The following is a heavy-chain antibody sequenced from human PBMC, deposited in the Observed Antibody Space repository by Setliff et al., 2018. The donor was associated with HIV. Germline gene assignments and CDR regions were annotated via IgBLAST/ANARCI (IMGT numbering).Heavy chain of an antibody. Sequence: SETLSLTCTVSGGSISRTSFYWGWIRQPPGKGLEWIGSIYNSGSTYYNPSLKSRFTISRDNAKNSLFLQMNSLRVEDTAVYFCVPQGPGPGSGWWRNWFDPWGQGTLVTVSS. CDR1: GGSISRTSFY. D-gene: IGHD6-19*01. V-gene: IGHV4-39*07. J-gene: IGHJ5*02. CDR3: VPQGPGPGSGWWRNWFDP. CDR2: IYNSGST.